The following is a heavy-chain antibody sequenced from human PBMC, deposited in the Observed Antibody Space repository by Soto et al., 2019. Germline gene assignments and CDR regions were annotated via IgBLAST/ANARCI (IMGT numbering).Heavy chain of an antibody. V-gene: IGHV1-46*01. CDR2: INPSGGST. J-gene: IGHJ6*02. D-gene: IGHD5-18*01. CDR1: GYTFTSYY. Sequence: ASVKVSCKASGYTFTSYYMHWVQQAPGQGLEWMGIINPSGGSTSYAQKFQGRVTMTRDTSTSTVYMELSSLRSEDTAVYYCARDRTDTAMASYYYYGMDVWGQGTTVTVSS. CDR3: ARDRTDTAMASYYYYGMDV.